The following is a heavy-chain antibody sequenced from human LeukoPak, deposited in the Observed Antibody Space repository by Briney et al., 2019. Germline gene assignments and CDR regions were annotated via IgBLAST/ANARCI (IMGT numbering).Heavy chain of an antibody. J-gene: IGHJ4*02. V-gene: IGHV3-21*01. CDR3: ARARGNWNYVLDL. D-gene: IGHD3-16*01. Sequence: PGRSLRLSCAASGFTFSSSGMHWVRQAPGKGLEWVASITLSSTYIYYGDSVRGRFTISRDNAKNSLYLQMRSLRVEDTAVYYCARARGNWNYVLDLWGQGTLVTVSS. CDR1: GFTFSSSG. CDR2: ITLSSTYI.